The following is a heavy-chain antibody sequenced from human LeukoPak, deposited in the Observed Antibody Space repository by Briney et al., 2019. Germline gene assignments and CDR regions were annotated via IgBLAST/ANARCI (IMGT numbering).Heavy chain of an antibody. CDR3: ARGAGGDYPFDY. CDR1: GGSISSDGYS. V-gene: IGHV4-30-2*01. J-gene: IGHJ4*02. D-gene: IGHD4-17*01. CDR2: IYHSGST. Sequence: SQTLSLTCAVSGGSISSDGYSWSWIRQPPGKGLEWIGYIYHSGSTYYNPSLKSRVTISVDRSKNQFSLKLSSVTAADTAVYYCARGAGGDYPFDYWGQGSLVTV.